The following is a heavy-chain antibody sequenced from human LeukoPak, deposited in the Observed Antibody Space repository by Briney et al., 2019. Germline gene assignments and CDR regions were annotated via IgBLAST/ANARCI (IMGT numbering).Heavy chain of an antibody. CDR1: GFTFNSYT. J-gene: IGHJ3*02. D-gene: IGHD1-26*01. CDR2: ISSSSSYI. Sequence: GGSLRLSCAASGFTFNSYTMNWVRQAPGKGLEWVSSISSSSSYIYYADSVQGRFTISRDNAKNSLFLRMNSLRAEDTALYYCAREMPGAMSAFDIWGQGTMVTISS. V-gene: IGHV3-21*06. CDR3: AREMPGAMSAFDI.